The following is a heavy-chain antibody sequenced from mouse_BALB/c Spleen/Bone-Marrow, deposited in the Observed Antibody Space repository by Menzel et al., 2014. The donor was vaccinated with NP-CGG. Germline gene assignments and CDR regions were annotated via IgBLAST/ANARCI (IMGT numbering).Heavy chain of an antibody. CDR1: GYTFTSYW. CDR3: ARGTVVAYYYAMDY. CDR2: INPSTGYT. Sequence: QVQLQQSGAELAKPGASVKMSRKASGYTFTSYWMHWVKQRPGQGLEWIGYINPSTGYTEYNQKFKDKATLTADKSSSTAYMQLSSLTSEDSAVYYCARGTVVAYYYAMDYWGQGTSVTVSS. J-gene: IGHJ4*01. V-gene: IGHV1-7*01. D-gene: IGHD1-1*01.